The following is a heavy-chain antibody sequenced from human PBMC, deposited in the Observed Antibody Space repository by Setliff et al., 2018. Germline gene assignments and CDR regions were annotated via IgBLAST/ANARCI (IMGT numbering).Heavy chain of an antibody. V-gene: IGHV4-59*01. CDR2: IYYSGST. Sequence: PSETLSLTRTVSGGSISSYYWSWIRQPPGKGLEWIAYIYYSGSTNYNPSLKSRVTISVDTSKNQFSLKLSSVTAADTAVYYCARGNNWEPDAFDVWGQGTMVTVSS. CDR1: GGSISSYY. J-gene: IGHJ3*01. D-gene: IGHD1-20*01. CDR3: ARGNNWEPDAFDV.